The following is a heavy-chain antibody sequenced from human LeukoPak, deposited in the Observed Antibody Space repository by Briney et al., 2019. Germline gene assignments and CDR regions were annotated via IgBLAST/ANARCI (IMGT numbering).Heavy chain of an antibody. CDR3: ARRQLAVAGTKPFDC. Sequence: SETLSLTCAVYGGSFSGYYWSWIRQPPGKGLEWIGEINHSGSTNYNPSRKGRVTIAVATSKNQFSLKLSSVTAADTAVYYCARRQLAVAGTKPFDCWGQGTLVTVSS. D-gene: IGHD6-19*01. J-gene: IGHJ4*02. CDR1: GGSFSGYY. CDR2: INHSGST. V-gene: IGHV4-34*01.